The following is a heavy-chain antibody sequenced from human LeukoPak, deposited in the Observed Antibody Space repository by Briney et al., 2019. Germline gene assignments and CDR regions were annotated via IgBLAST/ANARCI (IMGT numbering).Heavy chain of an antibody. Sequence: GGSLRLSCAASGFTFSTYSMSWVRQAPGKGLEWVSSITTSSSYIYYADSVKGRFTISRDNAKNSLYLQMNSLRAEDTALYYCARQADTAMLIWSFTDYWGQGTLVTVSS. V-gene: IGHV3-21*01. D-gene: IGHD5-18*01. J-gene: IGHJ4*02. CDR2: ITTSSSYI. CDR3: ARQADTAMLIWSFTDY. CDR1: GFTFSTYS.